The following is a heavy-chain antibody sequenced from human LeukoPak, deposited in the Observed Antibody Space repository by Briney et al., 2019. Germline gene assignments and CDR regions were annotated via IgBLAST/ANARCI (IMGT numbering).Heavy chain of an antibody. CDR3: ARHQLLPIYYYYGMDV. V-gene: IGHV1-18*01. Sequence: ASVKVSCKASGYTFTTYGISWVRQAPGQGLEWMGWISAYNGNTNYAQKVQGRVTMTTDTSTNTAYMELRSLRSDDTAVYYCARHQLLPIYYYYGMDVWGQGTTVTVSS. CDR2: ISAYNGNT. J-gene: IGHJ6*02. D-gene: IGHD2-2*01. CDR1: GYTFTTYG.